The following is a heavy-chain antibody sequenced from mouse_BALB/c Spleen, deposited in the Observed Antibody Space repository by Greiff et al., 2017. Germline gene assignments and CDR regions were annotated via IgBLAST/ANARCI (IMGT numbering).Heavy chain of an antibody. CDR3: ARVGGNYLAWFAY. D-gene: IGHD2-1*01. V-gene: IGHV5-4*02. J-gene: IGHJ3*01. CDR2: ISDGGSYT. Sequence: EVQRVESGGGLVKPGGSLKLSCAASGFTFSDYYMYWVRQTPEKRLEWVATISDGGSYTYYPDSVKGRFTISRDNAKNNLYLQMSSLKSEDTAMYYCARVGGNYLAWFAYWGQGTLVTVSA. CDR1: GFTFSDYY.